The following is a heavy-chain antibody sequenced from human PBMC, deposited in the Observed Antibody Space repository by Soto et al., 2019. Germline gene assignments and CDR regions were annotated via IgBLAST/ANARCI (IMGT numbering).Heavy chain of an antibody. Sequence: GGSLRLSCAASGFTFSSYAMSWVRQAPGKGLEWVSAISGSGGSTYYADSVKGRFTISRDNSKNTLYLQMNSLRAAAKAVYYCAKDERRYSSGWYYLDYWGQGTLVTVSS. CDR1: GFTFSSYA. D-gene: IGHD6-19*01. CDR3: AKDERRYSSGWYYLDY. CDR2: ISGSGGST. J-gene: IGHJ4*02. V-gene: IGHV3-23*01.